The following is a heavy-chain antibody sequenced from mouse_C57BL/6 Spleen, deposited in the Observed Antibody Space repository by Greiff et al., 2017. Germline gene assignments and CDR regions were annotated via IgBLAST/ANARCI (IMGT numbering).Heavy chain of an antibody. J-gene: IGHJ4*01. Sequence: EVQGVASGGGLAKPGGSLKLSCAASGFTFSDYGMHWVRQAPEKGLEWVAYISRGSSTIYYADTVKGRFTISRDNAKNTLFLQLPSLRSEDTAMYYGARGDYGAMDDGGQGTSVTVSS. V-gene: IGHV5-17*01. CDR2: ISRGSSTI. D-gene: IGHD1-1*01. CDR3: ARGDYGAMDD. CDR1: GFTFSDYG.